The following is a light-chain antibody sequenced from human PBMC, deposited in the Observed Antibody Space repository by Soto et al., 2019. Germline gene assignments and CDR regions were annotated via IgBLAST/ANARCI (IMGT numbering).Light chain of an antibody. CDR1: ISNIGAGFG. J-gene: IGLJ3*02. CDR3: QSYDSSLSGWV. CDR2: DNN. Sequence: QSVLTQPPSVSGAPGQRVTISCTGDISNIGAGFGVHWHQQLPGTAPKLLIYDNNNRPSGVPDRFSGSKSDTSASLAITGLQAGDEADYYCQSYDSSLSGWVFGGGTKLTVL. V-gene: IGLV1-40*01.